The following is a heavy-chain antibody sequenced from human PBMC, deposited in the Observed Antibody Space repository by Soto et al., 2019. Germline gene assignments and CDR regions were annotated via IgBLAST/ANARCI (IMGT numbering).Heavy chain of an antibody. CDR2: IYPGDSDT. CDR1: GYSFTSYW. Sequence: PGESLKISCKGSGYSFTSYWIGWVRQMPGKGLEWMGIIYPGDSDTRYSPSFQGQVTISADKSISTAYLQWSSLKASDTAMYYCASLVTSRDRALEYYFAYWGQGTLVTVSS. J-gene: IGHJ4*02. D-gene: IGHD2-15*01. CDR3: ASLVTSRDRALEYYFAY. V-gene: IGHV5-51*01.